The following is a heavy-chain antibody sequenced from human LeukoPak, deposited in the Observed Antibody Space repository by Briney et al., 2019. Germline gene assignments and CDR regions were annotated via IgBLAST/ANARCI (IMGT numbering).Heavy chain of an antibody. CDR3: ARGEGGVVVVAAIRGAAGPGTVFDY. V-gene: IGHV4-34*01. D-gene: IGHD2-15*01. J-gene: IGHJ4*02. Sequence: SETLSLTCAVYGGSFSGYYWSWIRQPPGKGLEWIGEINHSGSTNYNPSLKSRVTISVDTSKNQFSLKLSSVTAADTAVYYCARGEGGVVVVAAIRGAAGPGTVFDYWGQGTLVTVSS. CDR1: GGSFSGYY. CDR2: INHSGST.